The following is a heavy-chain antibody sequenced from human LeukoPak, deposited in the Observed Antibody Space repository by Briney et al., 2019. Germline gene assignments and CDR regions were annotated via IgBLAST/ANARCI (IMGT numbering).Heavy chain of an antibody. CDR3: TRVAGYYDFWSGYYEVVYFDY. J-gene: IGHJ4*02. Sequence: GGSLRLSCTASGFTFGDYAMSWVRQAPGKGLEWVGFIRSKAYGGTTEYAASVKGRFTISRDDSKSIAYLQMNSLKTEDTAVYYCTRVAGYYDFWSGYYEVVYFDYWGQGTLVTVSS. V-gene: IGHV3-49*04. CDR1: GFTFGDYA. CDR2: IRSKAYGGTT. D-gene: IGHD3-3*01.